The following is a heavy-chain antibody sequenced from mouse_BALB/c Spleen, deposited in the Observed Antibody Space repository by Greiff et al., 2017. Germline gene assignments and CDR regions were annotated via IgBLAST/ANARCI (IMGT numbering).Heavy chain of an antibody. CDR3: ARRRAYYGNYDYAMDY. CDR2: ISSGSSTI. V-gene: IGHV5-17*02. J-gene: IGHJ4*01. D-gene: IGHD2-10*01. Sequence: EVKVEESGGGLVQPGGSRKLSCAASGFTFSSFGMHWVRQAPEKGLEWVAYISSGSSTIYYADTVKGRFTISRDNPKNTLFLQMTSLRSEDTAMYYCARRRAYYGNYDYAMDYWGQGTSVTVSS. CDR1: GFTFSSFG.